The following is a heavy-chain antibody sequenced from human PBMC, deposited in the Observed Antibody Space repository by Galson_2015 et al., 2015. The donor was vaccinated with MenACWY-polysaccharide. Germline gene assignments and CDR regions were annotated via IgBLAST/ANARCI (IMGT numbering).Heavy chain of an antibody. CDR2: IKQSGSEK. CDR3: ARARSWSGFFAFDF. CDR1: GFPFSDSW. D-gene: IGHD3-3*01. J-gene: IGHJ3*01. V-gene: IGHV3-7*01. Sequence: SLRLSCAASGFPFSDSWMTWIRQAPGKGLEWVATIKQSGSEKYYVDSVESRFTVSRDNAKNSLYLQMNSLRAEDTAVYYCARARSWSGFFAFDFWGQGTMVTVSS.